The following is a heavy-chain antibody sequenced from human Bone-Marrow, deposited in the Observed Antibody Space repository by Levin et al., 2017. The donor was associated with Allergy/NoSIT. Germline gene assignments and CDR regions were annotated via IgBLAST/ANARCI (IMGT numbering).Heavy chain of an antibody. V-gene: IGHV5-51*01. J-gene: IGHJ6*02. CDR1: GYNFATSW. Sequence: GESLKISCKGSGYNFATSWIGWVRQMPGQGLEWMGVIYPGDSDTRYSPSFPVPVTISADKSINTAYLQWSSLKASDTAMYYCARRCTGGSCYSGNSYGMDVWGQGTTVIVSS. CDR2: IYPGDSDT. CDR3: ARRCTGGSCYSGNSYGMDV. D-gene: IGHD2-15*01.